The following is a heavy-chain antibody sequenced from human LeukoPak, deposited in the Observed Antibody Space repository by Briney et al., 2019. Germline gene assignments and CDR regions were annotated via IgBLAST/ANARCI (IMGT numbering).Heavy chain of an antibody. D-gene: IGHD2-21*01. J-gene: IGHJ4*02. CDR2: ISGSGSNT. Sequence: GGSLRLSCAASGFTFSSYAMSWVRQAPGKGLEWVSIISGSGSNTYYADSVKGRFTISRDNSKNTLYLQMNSLRVEDTALYYCAKTCGTTCYSDFDYWGQGTLVTVSS. CDR3: AKTCGTTCYSDFDY. V-gene: IGHV3-23*01. CDR1: GFTFSSYA.